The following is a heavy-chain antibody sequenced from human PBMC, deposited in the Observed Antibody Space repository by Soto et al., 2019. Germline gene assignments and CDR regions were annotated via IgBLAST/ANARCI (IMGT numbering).Heavy chain of an antibody. D-gene: IGHD6-19*01. J-gene: IGHJ4*02. CDR3: ARAPGIAVAGISGW. CDR2: ISYDGSNK. Sequence: QVQLVESGGGVVQPGRSLRLSCAASGFTFSSYAMHWVRQAPGKGLEWVAVISYDGSNKYYADSVKGRFTISRDNSKNTLYLQMNSLRAEDTAVYYCARAPGIAVAGISGWWGQGTLVTVSS. CDR1: GFTFSSYA. V-gene: IGHV3-30-3*01.